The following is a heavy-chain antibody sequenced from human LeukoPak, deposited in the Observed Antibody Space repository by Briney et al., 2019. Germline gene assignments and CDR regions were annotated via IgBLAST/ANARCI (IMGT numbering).Heavy chain of an antibody. CDR2: TYYRSTWST. D-gene: IGHD3-10*01. Sequence: SQTLSLTCNISGDSVSSHTAAWNWIRQSPSRGLEWLGRTYYRSTWSTDYAVSVQSRITINPDTSRNHFSLQLSSVTPKDTAVYYCARDRGGFDSWGQGTLVTVSS. V-gene: IGHV6-1*01. CDR3: ARDRGGFDS. CDR1: GDSVSSHTAA. J-gene: IGHJ5*01.